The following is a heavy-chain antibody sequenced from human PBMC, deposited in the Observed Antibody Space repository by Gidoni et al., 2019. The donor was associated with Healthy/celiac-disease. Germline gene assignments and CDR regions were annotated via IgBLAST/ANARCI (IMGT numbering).Heavy chain of an antibody. CDR2: IKQDGSEK. CDR1: GFTFISYW. CDR3: ARGGNYDFWSGLGNWVDP. V-gene: IGHV3-7*01. D-gene: IGHD3-3*01. Sequence: EVQLVESGGALVEPGGSLSLSCAASGFTFISYWMSCVRQAPGKGLEWVANIKQDGSEKYYVDSVKGRFTISRDNAKNSLYLQMNSLRAEDTAVYYCARGGNYDFWSGLGNWVDPWGQGTLVTVSS. J-gene: IGHJ5*02.